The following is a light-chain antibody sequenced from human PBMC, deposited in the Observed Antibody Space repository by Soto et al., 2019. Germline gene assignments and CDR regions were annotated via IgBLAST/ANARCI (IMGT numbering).Light chain of an antibody. CDR3: QQYNNWPPIT. V-gene: IGKV3-15*01. J-gene: IGKJ3*01. CDR2: GGS. CDR1: QRVTTN. Sequence: EIVMTQSPATLSVTPGERATLSSRASQRVTTNLASYQQKPGQAPGLLSYGGSTRATGIPARFSGSGSGTEFTLAISSLQSEDFAVYYCQQYNNWPPITFGPGTKVDIK.